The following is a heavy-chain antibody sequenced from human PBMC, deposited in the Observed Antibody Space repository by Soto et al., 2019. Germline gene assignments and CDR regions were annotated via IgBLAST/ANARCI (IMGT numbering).Heavy chain of an antibody. CDR3: AKGVYYYDSENAFDI. CDR2: IWYDGSNK. CDR1: GFTFSSYG. J-gene: IGHJ3*02. V-gene: IGHV3-33*06. D-gene: IGHD3-22*01. Sequence: SLRLSCAASGFTFSSYGMHWVRQAPGKGLEWVAVIWYDGSNKYYADSVKGRFTISRDNSKNTLYLQMNSLRAEDTAVYYCAKGVYYYDSENAFDIWGQGTMVT.